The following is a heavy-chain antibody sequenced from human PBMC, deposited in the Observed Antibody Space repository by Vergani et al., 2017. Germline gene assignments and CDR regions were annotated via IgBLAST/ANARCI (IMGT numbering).Heavy chain of an antibody. J-gene: IGHJ4*02. CDR3: ARGGGYYELSYFDY. Sequence: EVQLVESGGGLVQPGGSLRLSCAASGFTVSSNYMSWVRQAPGKGLEWVSVIYSGGSTYYADSVKGRFTISRHNSKNTLYLQMNSLRAEDTAVYYCARGGGYYELSYFDYWGQGTLVTVSS. D-gene: IGHD3-22*01. CDR1: GFTVSSNY. CDR2: IYSGGST. V-gene: IGHV3-53*04.